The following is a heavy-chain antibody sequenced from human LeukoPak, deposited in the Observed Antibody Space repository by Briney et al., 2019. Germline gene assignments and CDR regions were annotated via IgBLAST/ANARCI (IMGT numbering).Heavy chain of an antibody. V-gene: IGHV1-46*01. CDR1: GYTFTSYY. CDR3: ARAFDFTPRVAGTLAAY. CDR2: INPSGGST. Sequence: VSVKVSCKASGYTFTSYYMHWVRQAPGQGLEWMGIINPSGGSTSYAQKFQGRVTMTRDTSTSTVYMELSSLRSEDTAVYYCARAFDFTPRVAGTLAAYWGQGTLVTVSS. J-gene: IGHJ4*02. D-gene: IGHD6-19*01.